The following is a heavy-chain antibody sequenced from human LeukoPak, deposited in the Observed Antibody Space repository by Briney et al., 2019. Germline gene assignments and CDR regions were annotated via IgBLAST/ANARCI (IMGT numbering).Heavy chain of an antibody. V-gene: IGHV3-21*01. Sequence: GGSLRLSCAASGYTFSSFSINCVRQARGKGLECVSSISVRSNYIYYADSVRGRFTISRDDARDSLYVQMNTLRAEDTAVYYCVRLRRNSNTSGYYYYYDFWGQGTLVTASS. CDR2: ISVRSNYI. J-gene: IGHJ4*02. CDR1: GYTFSSFS. CDR3: VRLRRNSNTSGYYYYYDF. D-gene: IGHD3-22*01.